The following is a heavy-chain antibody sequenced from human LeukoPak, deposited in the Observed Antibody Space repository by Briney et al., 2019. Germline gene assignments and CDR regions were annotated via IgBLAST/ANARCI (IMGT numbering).Heavy chain of an antibody. D-gene: IGHD3-3*01. Sequence: GGSLRLSCAASGFTFSSYGMHWVRQAPGKGLEWVAVISYGGSNKYYADSVKGRFTISRDNSKNTLYLQMNSLRAEDTAVYYCAKGEFIYDFWSGYSDDAFDIWGQGTMVTASS. V-gene: IGHV3-30*18. J-gene: IGHJ3*02. CDR1: GFTFSSYG. CDR2: ISYGGSNK. CDR3: AKGEFIYDFWSGYSDDAFDI.